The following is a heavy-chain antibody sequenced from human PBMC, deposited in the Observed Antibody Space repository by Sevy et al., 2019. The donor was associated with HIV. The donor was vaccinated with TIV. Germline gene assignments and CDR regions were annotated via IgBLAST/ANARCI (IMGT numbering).Heavy chain of an antibody. D-gene: IGHD4-17*01. V-gene: IGHV3-30-3*01. Sequence: GSLRLSCPASGFAFTNYYAMHWVRQAPGKGLEWVALISFDESDKYYADSVKGRFTISRDNFKNTLYLQMNSLTTEDTAVYYCARPRANYVDNYFFYAMDVWGQGTTVTVSS. J-gene: IGHJ6*02. CDR1: GFAFTNYYA. CDR3: ARPRANYVDNYFFYAMDV. CDR2: ISFDESDK.